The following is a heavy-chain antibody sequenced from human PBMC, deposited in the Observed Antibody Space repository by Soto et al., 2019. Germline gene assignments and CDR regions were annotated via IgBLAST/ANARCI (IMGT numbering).Heavy chain of an antibody. CDR1: GFTVSSNY. J-gene: IGHJ4*02. D-gene: IGHD3-22*01. Sequence: EVQLVESGGGLIQPGGSLRLSCAASGFTVSSNYMSWVRQAPGKGLEWVSVIYSGGSTYYADSVKGRFTISRDNSKNTLYLQTNSLRAEDTAVYYCARAKGGYDSSGYLSWGQGTLVTVSS. V-gene: IGHV3-53*01. CDR3: ARAKGGYDSSGYLS. CDR2: IYSGGST.